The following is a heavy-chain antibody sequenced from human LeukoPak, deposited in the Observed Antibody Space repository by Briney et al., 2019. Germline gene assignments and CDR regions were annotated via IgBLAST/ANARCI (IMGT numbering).Heavy chain of an antibody. CDR1: GFTFSGYT. D-gene: IGHD3-3*01. CDR3: ARGATNDFWSGYGWFDP. J-gene: IGHJ5*02. Sequence: PGGSLRLFCAASGFTFSGYTIHWVRQAPGKGLEWVALISSDGSNKFYANSVKGRFTISRDNSKKTVYLQMNSLRGEDTAVYSCARGATNDFWSGYGWFDPWGQGTLVTVSS. V-gene: IGHV3-30*04. CDR2: ISSDGSNK.